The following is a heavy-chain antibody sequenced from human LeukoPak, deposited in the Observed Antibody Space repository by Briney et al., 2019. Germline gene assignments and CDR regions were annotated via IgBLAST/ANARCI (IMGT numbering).Heavy chain of an antibody. J-gene: IGHJ4*02. D-gene: IGHD6-19*01. V-gene: IGHV3-66*01. CDR1: GLTLSTSY. CDR3: ARETYTSGWYFDY. CDR2: IYSDGTA. Sequence: PGGSLRLSCAASGLTLSTSYMNCVRQAPGKGLQWVSIIYSDGTAYYADSVKGRFTISRDNAKNTLSLQMNSLRAEDTAVYYCARETYTSGWYFDYWGQGTLVTVSS.